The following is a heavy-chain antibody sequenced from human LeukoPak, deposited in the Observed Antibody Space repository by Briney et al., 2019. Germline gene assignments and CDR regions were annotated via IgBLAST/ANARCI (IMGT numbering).Heavy chain of an antibody. V-gene: IGHV3-30-3*01. CDR1: GFTFGSYA. Sequence: PGGSLRLSCAASGFTFGSYAMHWVRQAPGKGLEWVAVMSFDGTHIYYADSVKGRFTISRDNSKNTLYPQMNSLRAEDTAVYYCARCSGYGMDVWGQGTTVTVS. J-gene: IGHJ6*02. CDR3: ARCSGYGMDV. D-gene: IGHD3-10*02. CDR2: MSFDGTHI.